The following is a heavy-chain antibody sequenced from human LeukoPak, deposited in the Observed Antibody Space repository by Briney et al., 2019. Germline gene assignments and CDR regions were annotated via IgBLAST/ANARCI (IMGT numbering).Heavy chain of an antibody. Sequence: GASVRVSCKASGYTFTSYYIHWVRQAPGQGLEWMGIIYPSVDRTSSAHKFRDRLTVTMDTSTSTVYMELSSLKDEDTAVYYCVREEEGGTFDYWGQRTLVTVSS. D-gene: IGHD3-16*01. J-gene: IGHJ4*02. V-gene: IGHV1-46*01. CDR3: VREEEGGTFDY. CDR2: IYPSVDRT. CDR1: GYTFTSYY.